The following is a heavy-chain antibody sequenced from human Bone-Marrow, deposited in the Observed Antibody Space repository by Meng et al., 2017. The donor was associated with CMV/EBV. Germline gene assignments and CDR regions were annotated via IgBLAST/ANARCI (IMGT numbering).Heavy chain of an antibody. CDR3: AREEYSSTGPYDY. Sequence: GESLKISCAASGFTFSSYSMNWVRQAPGKGLEWVSSISSSSSYIYYADSVKGRFTISRDNAKNSLYLQMNSLRAEDTAVYYCAREEYSSTGPYDYWGQGTLVTVSS. CDR2: ISSSSSYI. V-gene: IGHV3-21*01. J-gene: IGHJ4*02. CDR1: GFTFSSYS. D-gene: IGHD6-6*01.